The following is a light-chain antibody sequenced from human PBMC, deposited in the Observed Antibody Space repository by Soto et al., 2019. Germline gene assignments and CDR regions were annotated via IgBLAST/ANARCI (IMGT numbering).Light chain of an antibody. CDR3: LLSYSGAPAV. CDR2: DTT. CDR1: TDTVNTYHW. V-gene: IGLV7-46*01. J-gene: IGLJ7*01. Sequence: HAVVTQEPSLTVSPGGTFTLTCDSSTDTVNTYHWPSWFQQKPGQASKTLIYDTTNRHSWTPARFSGSILGGKAALILSGAQPEDEAEYYCLLSYSGAPAVFGGGTQLTVL.